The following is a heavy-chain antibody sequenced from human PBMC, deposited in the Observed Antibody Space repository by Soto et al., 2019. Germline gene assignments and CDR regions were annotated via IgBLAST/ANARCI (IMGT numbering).Heavy chain of an antibody. CDR3: ARDGSSAVAGTSPPTNY. J-gene: IGHJ4*02. CDR1: SGSISSSNW. Sequence: ASETLSLTCAVSSGSISSSNWWSWVRQPPGKGLEWIGEIYHSGSTNYNPSLKNRVTKSVDKSKNHFSLKLSSVTAADTAVYYCARDGSSAVAGTSPPTNYWGQGTLVTVSS. D-gene: IGHD6-19*01. CDR2: IYHSGST. V-gene: IGHV4-4*02.